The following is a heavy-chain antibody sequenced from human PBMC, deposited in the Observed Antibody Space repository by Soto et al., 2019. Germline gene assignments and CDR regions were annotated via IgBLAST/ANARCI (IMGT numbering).Heavy chain of an antibody. CDR3: ARGVRFLEWLFQYGDPYYFDY. V-gene: IGHV4-59*01. D-gene: IGHD3-3*01. CDR1: GGSISSYY. Sequence: SETLSLTCTVSGGSISSYYWSWIRQPPGKGLEWIGYIYYSGSTNYNPSLKSRVTISVDTSKNQFSLKLSSVTAADTAVYYCARGVRFLEWLFQYGDPYYFDYWGQGTLVTVS. J-gene: IGHJ4*02. CDR2: IYYSGST.